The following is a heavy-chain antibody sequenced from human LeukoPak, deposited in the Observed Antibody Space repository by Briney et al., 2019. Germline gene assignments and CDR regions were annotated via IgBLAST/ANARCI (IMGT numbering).Heavy chain of an antibody. D-gene: IGHD3-22*01. J-gene: IGHJ4*02. V-gene: IGHV1-46*01. CDR3: AGLYYYDSSGPYYFDY. Sequence: GASVKVSCKASGYTFTSYYMHWVRQAPGQGLEWMGIINPSGGSTSYAQKFQGRVTMTRDTSTSTVYMELSSLRSEDTAVYYCAGLYYYDSSGPYYFDYWGQGTLVTVSS. CDR2: INPSGGST. CDR1: GYTFTSYY.